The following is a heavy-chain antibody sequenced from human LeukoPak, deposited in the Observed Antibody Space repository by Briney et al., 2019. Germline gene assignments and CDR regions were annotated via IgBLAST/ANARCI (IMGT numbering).Heavy chain of an antibody. Sequence: SETLSLTCAVYGGSFSGYYWSWIRQPPGKGLEWIGEINHSGSTNYNPSLKSRVTISVDTSKNQFSLKLSSVTAADTAVYYCARHLRYSSSWPTRYFDYWGQGTLVTVSS. CDR2: INHSGST. D-gene: IGHD6-13*01. V-gene: IGHV4-34*01. J-gene: IGHJ4*02. CDR1: GGSFSGYY. CDR3: ARHLRYSSSWPTRYFDY.